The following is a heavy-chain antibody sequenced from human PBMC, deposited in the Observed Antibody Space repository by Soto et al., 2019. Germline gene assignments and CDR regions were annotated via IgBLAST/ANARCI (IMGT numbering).Heavy chain of an antibody. CDR1: GGTFSSYA. CDR3: ARRRPLYGDYVEGHAFDI. D-gene: IGHD4-17*01. J-gene: IGHJ3*02. CDR2: IIPIFGTA. Sequence: QVQLVQSGAEVKKPGSSVKVSCKASGGTFSSYAISWVRQAPEQGLEWMGGIIPIFGTANYAQKFQGRVTITADESTSTAYMELSSLRSEDTAVYYCARRRPLYGDYVEGHAFDIWGQGTMVTVSS. V-gene: IGHV1-69*01.